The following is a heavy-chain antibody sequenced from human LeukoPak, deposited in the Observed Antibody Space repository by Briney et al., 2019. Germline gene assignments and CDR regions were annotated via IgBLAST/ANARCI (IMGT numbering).Heavy chain of an antibody. CDR2: INPRGTAT. V-gene: IGHV1-46*01. CDR1: GYSFTSHY. Sequence: GASVKVSCKASGYSFTSHYMHWVRQAPGQGLEWMGLINPRGTATRYAESFQGRLTLTRDLSTSTDYMELSSLRSDDTAVYYCARGGDLVGADLDYWGQGTLVTVSS. CDR3: ARGGDLVGADLDY. D-gene: IGHD1-26*01. J-gene: IGHJ4*02.